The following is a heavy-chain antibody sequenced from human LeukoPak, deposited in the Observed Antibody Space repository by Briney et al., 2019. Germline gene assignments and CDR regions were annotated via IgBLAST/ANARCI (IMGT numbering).Heavy chain of an antibody. CDR2: IKRKSDGGTT. J-gene: IGHJ4*02. CDR3: TTAHPVPTAQGYYFDY. V-gene: IGHV3-15*01. CDR1: EFPFSASWMSASW. D-gene: IGHD2-2*01. Sequence: GGSLRLSCVVPEFPFSASWMSASWMSWVRRAPGKGLEWVGRIKRKSDGGTTEYAAPVKGRFTISRDDSKKTLFLQMNSLKTEDTAVYYCTTAHPVPTAQGYYFDYWGQGTLATVSS.